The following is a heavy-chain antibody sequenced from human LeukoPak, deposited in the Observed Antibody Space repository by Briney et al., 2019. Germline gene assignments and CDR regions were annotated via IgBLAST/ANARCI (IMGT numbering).Heavy chain of an antibody. D-gene: IGHD3-3*01. CDR2: IKQDGSEK. V-gene: IGHV3-7*01. CDR1: GFTFSSYW. J-gene: IGHJ4*02. CDR3: ARPRLTIFGVVIQEYYFDY. Sequence: GGSLRLSCAASGFTFSSYWMSWVRQAPGKGLEWVANIKQDGSEKYYVDSVKGRFTISRDNAKNSLYLQMNSLRDEDTAVYYCARPRLTIFGVVIQEYYFDYWGQGTLVTVSS.